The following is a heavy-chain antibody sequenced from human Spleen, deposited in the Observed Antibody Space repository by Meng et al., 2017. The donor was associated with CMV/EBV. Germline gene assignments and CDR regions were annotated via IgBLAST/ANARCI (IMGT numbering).Heavy chain of an antibody. V-gene: IGHV3-74*03. Sequence: GGSLRLSCAASGFTFSASWMHWVRQAPGKGLVWVSRISNTGSTTTYADSVKGRFTISKDNAKNTLYLQMNSLRAEDTAVYYCLRRLDHWGQGTLVTVSS. D-gene: IGHD3-16*01. CDR1: GFTFSASW. CDR2: ISNTGSTT. CDR3: LRRLDH. J-gene: IGHJ4*02.